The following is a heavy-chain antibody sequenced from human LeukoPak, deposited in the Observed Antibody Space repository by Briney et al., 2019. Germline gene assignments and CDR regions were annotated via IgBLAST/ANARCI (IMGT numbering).Heavy chain of an antibody. J-gene: IGHJ4*02. V-gene: IGHV3-23*01. CDR1: GFTFSSYA. D-gene: IGHD3-22*01. Sequence: PGGSLRLSCAASGFTFSSYAMSWVRQAPGKGLEWVSSITGSGGSTYYADSVKGRFTISRDNSKNTLYLQMNSLRAEDTAVYYCARDLLDSSGYSYYFDYWGQGTLVTVSS. CDR2: ITGSGGST. CDR3: ARDLLDSSGYSYYFDY.